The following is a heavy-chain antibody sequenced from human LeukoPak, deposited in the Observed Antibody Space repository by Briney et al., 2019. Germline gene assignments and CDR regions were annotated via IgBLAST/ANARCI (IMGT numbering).Heavy chain of an antibody. CDR3: AREISEYSSSRYYFDY. CDR2: IGTAGDT. J-gene: IGHJ4*02. D-gene: IGHD6-6*01. Sequence: GGSLRLSCAASGFTFSSYDMHWVRQATGKGLEWVSAIGTAGDTYYPGSVKGRFTISRENAKNSLYLQMNSLRAGDTAVYYCAREISEYSSSRYYFDYWGQGTLVTVSS. CDR1: GFTFSSYD. V-gene: IGHV3-13*01.